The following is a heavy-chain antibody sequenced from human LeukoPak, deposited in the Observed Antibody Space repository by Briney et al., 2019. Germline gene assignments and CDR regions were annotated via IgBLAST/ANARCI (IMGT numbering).Heavy chain of an antibody. Sequence: GGSLRLSCAASGFTFSSYDMHWVRQAPGKGLEWVAVISYDGSNKYYADSVKGRFTISRDNSKNTLYLQMNSLRAEDTAVYYCARDLGYSSSWYDYWGQGTLVTVSS. CDR3: ARDLGYSSSWYDY. V-gene: IGHV3-30*03. CDR2: ISYDGSNK. D-gene: IGHD6-13*01. J-gene: IGHJ4*02. CDR1: GFTFSSYD.